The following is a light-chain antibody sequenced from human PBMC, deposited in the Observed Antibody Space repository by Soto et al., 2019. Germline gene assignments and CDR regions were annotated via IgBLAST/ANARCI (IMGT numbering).Light chain of an antibody. CDR1: GXDVGGYNF. J-gene: IGLJ1*01. V-gene: IGLV2-11*01. CDR3: CSFAGSHTSPA. Sequence: QSALTQPRSVSGSPGQSVTIFCTGTGXDVGGYNFVSWYQLHPGKAPKLMIYDVSKRPSGVPDRFAGSKSGNTASLTISGLQADDEADYYCCSFAGSHTSPAFGGGTKVTVL. CDR2: DVS.